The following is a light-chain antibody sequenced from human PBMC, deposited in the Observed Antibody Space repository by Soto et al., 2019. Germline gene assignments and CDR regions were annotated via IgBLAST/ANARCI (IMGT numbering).Light chain of an antibody. J-gene: IGLJ2*01. CDR1: SSNIAKNY. Sequence: QSVLTQPPSLSAAPGQKVTISCSGSSSNIAKNYVYWYQQLPGTAPKLLIFDNDKRPAGIPDRFSGSKSGTSATLGITGLQTGDEADYYCGTWDISLSVVFGGGTKLTVL. CDR2: DND. V-gene: IGLV1-51*01. CDR3: GTWDISLSVV.